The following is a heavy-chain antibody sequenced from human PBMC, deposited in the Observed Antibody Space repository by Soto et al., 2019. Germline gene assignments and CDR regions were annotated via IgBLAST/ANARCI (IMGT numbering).Heavy chain of an antibody. CDR3: ARDSTSARTPLDY. CDR1: GFTFSSYW. V-gene: IGHV3-7*01. Sequence: VGSLRLSCAASGFTFSSYWMSWVRQAPGKGLEWVANIKQDGSVKYYVDSVKGRFTISRDNAKNSLYLQMNRLRAEDTAVYYCARDSTSARTPLDYWGQGTLVTVSS. D-gene: IGHD2-15*01. CDR2: IKQDGSVK. J-gene: IGHJ4*02.